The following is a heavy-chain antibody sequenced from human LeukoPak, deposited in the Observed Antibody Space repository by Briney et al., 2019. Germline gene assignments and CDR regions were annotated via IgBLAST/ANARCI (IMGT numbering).Heavy chain of an antibody. J-gene: IGHJ3*02. CDR2: IWYGGSNK. V-gene: IGHV3-33*01. Sequence: GGSLRLSCAASGFTFSSYGMHWVRQAPGKGLEWVAVIWYGGSNKYYADSVKGRFTISRDNSKNTLYLQMNSLRAEDTAVYYCARDPGTGYCTNGVCYFVLGAFDIWGQGTMVTVSS. CDR3: ARDPGTGYCTNGVCYFVLGAFDI. D-gene: IGHD2-8*01. CDR1: GFTFSSYG.